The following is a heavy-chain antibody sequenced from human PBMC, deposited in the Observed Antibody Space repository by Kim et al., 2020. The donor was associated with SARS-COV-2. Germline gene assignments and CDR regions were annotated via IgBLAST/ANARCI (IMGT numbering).Heavy chain of an antibody. Sequence: SVKVSCKASGGTFSSYAISWVRQAPGQGLEWMGGIIPIFGTANYAQKFQGRVTITADESTSTAYMELSSLRSEDTAVYYCARAEKKQQLTSSMDVWGQGTTLTLSS. CDR2: IIPIFGTA. D-gene: IGHD6-13*01. CDR1: GGTFSSYA. J-gene: IGHJ6*02. CDR3: ARAEKKQQLTSSMDV. V-gene: IGHV1-69*13.